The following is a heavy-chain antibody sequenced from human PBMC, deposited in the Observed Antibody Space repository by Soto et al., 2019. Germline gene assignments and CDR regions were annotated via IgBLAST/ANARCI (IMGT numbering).Heavy chain of an antibody. CDR2: IYPSGTT. D-gene: IGHD3-9*01. CDR3: VRYPASPNRFAS. CDR1: GDSVRNVFY. V-gene: IGHV4-38-2*01. Sequence: PSGNLALTCAVSGDSVRNVFYWGWIRQFPGKGLEWIGSIYPSGTTYKNPSLKSRVTISVDTSKNHFSLGLTSLTAADTALYYWVRYPASPNRFASWGHLPPVTV. J-gene: IGHJ5*01.